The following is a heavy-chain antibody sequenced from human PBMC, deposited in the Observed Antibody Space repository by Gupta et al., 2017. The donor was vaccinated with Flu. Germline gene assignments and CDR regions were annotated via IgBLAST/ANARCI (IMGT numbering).Heavy chain of an antibody. D-gene: IGHD2-2*01. CDR3: AREFVVVVGHHYYYYLDV. V-gene: IGHV1-2*06. J-gene: IGHJ6*03. CDR2: INPDSGAT. Sequence: YYIHWVRQAPGQGLEWMGRINPDSGATNYARNFQGRVTMIRDTSISTVYLELMSADTAIFYCAREFVVVVGHHYYYYLDVWGQGTTVIVSS. CDR1: YY.